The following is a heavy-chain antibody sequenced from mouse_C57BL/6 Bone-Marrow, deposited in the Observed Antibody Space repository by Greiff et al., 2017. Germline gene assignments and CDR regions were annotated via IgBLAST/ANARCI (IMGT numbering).Heavy chain of an antibody. CDR3: ARHEAPNYYGSGWYFDV. J-gene: IGHJ1*03. V-gene: IGHV1-62-2*01. CDR1: GYTFTEYT. CDR2: FYPGSGSI. Sequence: QVQLQQSGAELVKPGASVKLSCKASGYTFTEYTIHWVKQRSGQGLEWIGWFYPGSGSIKYNEKFKDKATLTADKSSSTVYMELSRLTSEDSAVYFCARHEAPNYYGSGWYFDVWGTGTTVTVSS. D-gene: IGHD1-1*01.